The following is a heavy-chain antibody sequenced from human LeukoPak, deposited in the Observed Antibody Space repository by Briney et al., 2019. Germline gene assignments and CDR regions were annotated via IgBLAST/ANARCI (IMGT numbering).Heavy chain of an antibody. CDR3: AKDLGDYGGNSDLNY. V-gene: IGHV3-7*03. Sequence: GGSLRLSCAASGFTFSSYWMSWVRQAPGKGLEWVANIKQDGSEKYYVDSVKGRFTISRDNAKNSLYLQMNSLRAEDTAVYYCAKDLGDYGGNSDLNYWGQGTLVTVSS. D-gene: IGHD4-23*01. CDR2: IKQDGSEK. CDR1: GFTFSSYW. J-gene: IGHJ4*02.